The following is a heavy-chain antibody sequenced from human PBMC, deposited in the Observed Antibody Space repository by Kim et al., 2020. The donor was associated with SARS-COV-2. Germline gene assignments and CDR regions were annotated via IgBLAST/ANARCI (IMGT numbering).Heavy chain of an antibody. CDR3: AASCGTGRSSDDYFGMDV. V-gene: IGHV4-59*08. Sequence: SETLSLTCTVSGAGFSINNYYWNWIRQSPGKGLEWIGHTHFNGITRYNPSFKSRVSMSINTSKNEVSVRLTSVTAADTAVFYCAASCGTGRSSDDYFGMDVWGQGTTVTVSS. D-gene: IGHD6-13*01. J-gene: IGHJ6*01. CDR2: THFNGIT. CDR1: GAGFSINNYY.